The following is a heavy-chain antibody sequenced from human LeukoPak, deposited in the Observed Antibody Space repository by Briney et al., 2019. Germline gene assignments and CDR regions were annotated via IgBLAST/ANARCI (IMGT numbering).Heavy chain of an antibody. J-gene: IGHJ3*02. CDR2: ISAYNGNT. V-gene: IGHV1-18*01. D-gene: IGHD2-2*01. Sequence: GASVKVSCKASGYTFTSYGISWVRQAPGQGLEWMGWISAYNGNTNYAQKLQGRVTMTTDTSTSTAYMELRSLRSDDTAVYYCAREAKGSFVVVPANDAFDIWGQGTMVTVSS. CDR3: AREAKGSFVVVPANDAFDI. CDR1: GYTFTSYG.